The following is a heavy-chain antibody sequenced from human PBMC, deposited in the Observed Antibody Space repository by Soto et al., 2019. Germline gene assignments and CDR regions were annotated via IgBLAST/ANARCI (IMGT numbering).Heavy chain of an antibody. CDR2: IIPIFGTA. J-gene: IGHJ4*02. V-gene: IGHV1-69*13. D-gene: IGHD2-21*02. CDR3: AREHGGNSLWIDY. Sequence: ASVKVSCKASGGTFSSYAISWVRQAPGQGLEWMGGIIPIFGTANYAQKFQGRVTITADESTSTAYMELSSLRSEDTAVYYCAREHGGNSLWIDYWGQGTLVTVSS. CDR1: GGTFSSYA.